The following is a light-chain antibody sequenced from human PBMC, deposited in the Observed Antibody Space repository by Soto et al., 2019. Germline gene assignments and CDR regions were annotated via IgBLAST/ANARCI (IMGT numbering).Light chain of an antibody. CDR1: HSVSSSS. CDR3: QQYAGSST. CDR2: GAS. V-gene: IGKV3-20*01. Sequence: EIVLTQSPATLSLSPGERATLSCKASHSVSSSSLAWYQQKPGQAPRLLIFGASSRATGIPDRFSGSGSGTDFTLTISRLEPEDFAVYYCQQYAGSSTFGQGTKVDIK. J-gene: IGKJ1*01.